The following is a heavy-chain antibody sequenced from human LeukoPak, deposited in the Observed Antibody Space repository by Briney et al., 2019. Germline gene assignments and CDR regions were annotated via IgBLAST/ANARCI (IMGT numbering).Heavy chain of an antibody. CDR3: ATCSTSCPGYYYMDV. J-gene: IGHJ6*03. Sequence: ASVKVSCKASGYTFTSYYMHWVRQAPGQGLEWMGIINPSGGSTSYAQKFQGRVTMTRDTSTSTVYMELSSLRSEDTAVYYCATCSTSCPGYYYMDVWGKGTTVTVSS. CDR2: INPSGGST. V-gene: IGHV1-46*01. CDR1: GYTFTSYY. D-gene: IGHD2-2*01.